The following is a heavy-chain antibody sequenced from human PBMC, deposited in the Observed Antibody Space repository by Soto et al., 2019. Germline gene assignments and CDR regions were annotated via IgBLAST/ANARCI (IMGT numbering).Heavy chain of an antibody. Sequence: TLSLTCAISGDSVSSNSAAWNWIRQSPSRGLEWLGRTYYRSKWYNDYAVSVKSRITINPDTSKNQFSLQLNSVTPEDTAVYYCARGILYCSSTSCYTLYYYYGMDVCGPATTLTVSS. D-gene: IGHD2-2*02. V-gene: IGHV6-1*01. CDR2: TYYRSKWYN. CDR3: ARGILYCSSTSCYTLYYYYGMDV. CDR1: GDSVSSNSAA. J-gene: IGHJ6*02.